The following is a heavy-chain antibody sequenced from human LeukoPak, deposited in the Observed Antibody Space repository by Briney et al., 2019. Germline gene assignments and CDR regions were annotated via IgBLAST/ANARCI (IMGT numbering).Heavy chain of an antibody. CDR3: ARRTRVGWYFDL. Sequence: SETLSLTCAVSGGSISGSNWWSWVRQPPGKGLEWIEEIYHSGSTNYNPSLKSRVTISVDKSKNQFSLKLSSVTAADTAVYYCARRTRVGWYFDLWGRGTPVTASS. J-gene: IGHJ2*01. CDR1: GGSISGSNW. V-gene: IGHV4-4*02. D-gene: IGHD3-10*01. CDR2: IYHSGST.